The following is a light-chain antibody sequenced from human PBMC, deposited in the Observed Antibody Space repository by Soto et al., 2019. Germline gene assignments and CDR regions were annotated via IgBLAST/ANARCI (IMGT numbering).Light chain of an antibody. CDR1: QRIRVY. V-gene: IGKV1-39*01. J-gene: IGKJ2*01. CDR3: QQTYRIPYT. Sequence: IQMTQSPASLSVSIGDRDTITLLSSQRIRVYINWYQKKSGTPPKLLMYAASNLKSGVPSRFSGRGSGTDFTLTISSLQPEDFASYYCQQTYRIPYTFGQGTKVDIK. CDR2: AAS.